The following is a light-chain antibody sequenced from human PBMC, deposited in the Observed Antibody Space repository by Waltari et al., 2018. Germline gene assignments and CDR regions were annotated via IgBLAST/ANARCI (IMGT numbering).Light chain of an antibody. J-gene: IGLJ2*01. CDR2: DKD. V-gene: IGLV3-19*01. CDR1: HLRTYY. Sequence: SSELTQDPAVSVALGQTVRITCQGDHLRTYYVSWYQQKPGQAPILVIYDKDNRPSGIPDRFSGSSSGDIASLTITGAQAEDEADYYCNSRGTRGNHFVVFGGGTKLTVL. CDR3: NSRGTRGNHFVV.